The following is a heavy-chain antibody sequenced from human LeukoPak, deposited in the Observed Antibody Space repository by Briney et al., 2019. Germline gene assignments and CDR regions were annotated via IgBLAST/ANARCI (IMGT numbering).Heavy chain of an antibody. V-gene: IGHV4-59*01. CDR3: ASGAYSFYYMDV. CDR2: IYYSGST. J-gene: IGHJ6*03. D-gene: IGHD5-18*01. Sequence: PSETLSLTCIVSGGSISSYYWSWIRQPPGKGLEWIGYIYYSGSTNYNPSLKSRVTISVDTSKNQFSLKLTSVTAADTAVYYCASGAYSFYYMDVWGKGTTVTISS. CDR1: GGSISSYY.